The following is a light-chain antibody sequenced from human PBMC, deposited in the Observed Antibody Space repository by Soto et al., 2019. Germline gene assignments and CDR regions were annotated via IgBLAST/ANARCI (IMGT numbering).Light chain of an antibody. Sequence: EVVMTQSPATLSVSPGETATLSCRASQSVGSNLAWYQQKPGQAPRLLIYGASTRATGIPARFSGSGSGTDFTLTISSLQSEDFAVYYGQQYNKWPPLTFGGGTKVEIE. CDR2: GAS. CDR1: QSVGSN. CDR3: QQYNKWPPLT. J-gene: IGKJ4*01. V-gene: IGKV3-15*01.